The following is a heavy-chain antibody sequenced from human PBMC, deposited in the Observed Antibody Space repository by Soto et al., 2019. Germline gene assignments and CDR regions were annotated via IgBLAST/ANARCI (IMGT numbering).Heavy chain of an antibody. CDR3: ARGRASMVRGAKYYYYGMDV. CDR1: GGSISSYY. CDR2: IYYSGST. D-gene: IGHD3-10*01. V-gene: IGHV4-59*12. Sequence: PSETLSLTCTVSGGSISSYYWSWIRQPPGKGLEWIGYIYYSGSTNYNPSLKSRVTISVDTSKNQFSLKLSSVTAADTAVYFCARGRASMVRGAKYYYYGMDVWGQGTTVTVSS. J-gene: IGHJ6*02.